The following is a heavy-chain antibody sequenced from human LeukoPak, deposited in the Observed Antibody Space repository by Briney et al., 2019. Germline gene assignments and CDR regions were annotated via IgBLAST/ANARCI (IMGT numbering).Heavy chain of an antibody. J-gene: IGHJ6*02. CDR2: VKQDGSGR. CDR3: ARLTFGGFLYGMDV. CDR1: GFIFGNFW. D-gene: IGHD3-16*01. V-gene: IGHV3-7*05. Sequence: GGSLRLSCAASGFIFGNFWMTWVRQAPGKGLEWVANVKQDGSGRYYVDSLKGRFTISRDNARNSLHLQMNSLRAEDTAVYYCARLTFGGFLYGMDVWGQGTTVTVSS.